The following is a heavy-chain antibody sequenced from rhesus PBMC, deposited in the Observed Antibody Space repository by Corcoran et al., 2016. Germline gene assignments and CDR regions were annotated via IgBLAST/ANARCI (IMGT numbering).Heavy chain of an antibody. Sequence: QVQLQESGPGLVKPSETLSLTCAVSGGSISSSNWWSWIRQPPGKGLEWIGYISGSSGSTYYNPSLRSVVTISKDPSKNPFSLKLSSVTAADTAVYYCAGVSPGYCSSTYCSGGHSLDVWGRGVLVTVSS. CDR3: AGVSPGYCSSTYCSGGHSLDV. J-gene: IGHJ5-2*02. CDR2: ISGSSGST. CDR1: GGSISSSNW. V-gene: IGHV4S19*01. D-gene: IGHD2-15*01.